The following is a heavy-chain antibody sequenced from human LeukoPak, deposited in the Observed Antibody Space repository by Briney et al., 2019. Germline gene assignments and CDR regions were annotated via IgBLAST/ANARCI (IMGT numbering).Heavy chain of an antibody. CDR3: AKRDGYNSNYFDY. CDR1: RFTFSSYA. CDR2: ISGSGGTT. J-gene: IGHJ4*02. D-gene: IGHD5-24*01. V-gene: IGHV3-23*01. Sequence: GGSLRLSCAASRFTFSSYAMTWVRQPPGKGLEWVAAISGSGGTTYYADFAKGRFTISRDNSKNTLYLQMNSLRAEDTAVYYCAKRDGYNSNYFDYWGQGTLVTVSS.